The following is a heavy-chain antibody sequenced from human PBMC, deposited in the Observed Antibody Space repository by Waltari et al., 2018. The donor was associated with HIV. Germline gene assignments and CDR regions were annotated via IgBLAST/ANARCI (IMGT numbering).Heavy chain of an antibody. V-gene: IGHV4-34*02. CDR2: ISQSGST. CDR1: GASFSGYY. CDR3: ARGRMGYWYFDL. J-gene: IGHJ2*01. Sequence: QVQLQQWGAGLLKPSETLSLTCAVYGASFSGYYWSWIRQSPGMGLEWSGEISQSGSTNYNPPLKSRVTRSVDTSKNHFSLNLSSVTAADTAVYYCARGRMGYWYFDLWGRGTLVTVSS.